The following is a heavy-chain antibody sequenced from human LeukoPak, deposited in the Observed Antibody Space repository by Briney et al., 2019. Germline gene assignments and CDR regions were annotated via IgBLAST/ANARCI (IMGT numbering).Heavy chain of an antibody. J-gene: IGHJ4*02. Sequence: AASVKVSCKSSGGTFSSYAISWVRQAPGQGLEWMGGIIPNFGTANYAQKFQGRVTITADKSTSTAYMELSSLRSEDTAVYYCARGIAVADFNFDYWGQGTLVTVSS. D-gene: IGHD6-19*01. CDR2: IIPNFGTA. CDR1: GGTFSSYA. V-gene: IGHV1-69*06. CDR3: ARGIAVADFNFDY.